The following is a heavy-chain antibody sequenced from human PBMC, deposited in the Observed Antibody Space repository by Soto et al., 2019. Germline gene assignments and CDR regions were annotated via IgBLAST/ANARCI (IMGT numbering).Heavy chain of an antibody. D-gene: IGHD3-9*01. J-gene: IGHJ4*02. V-gene: IGHV3-23*01. CDR2: ISGSGGST. Sequence: GGSLRLSCAASGLTFSSYAMSWVRQAPGKGLEKGLEWVSAISGSGGSTYYADSVKGRFTISRDNSKNTLYLQMNSLRAEDTAVYYCAKDPIFVVPPQLFDYWGQGTLVTVSS. CDR3: AKDPIFVVPPQLFDY. CDR1: GLTFSSYA.